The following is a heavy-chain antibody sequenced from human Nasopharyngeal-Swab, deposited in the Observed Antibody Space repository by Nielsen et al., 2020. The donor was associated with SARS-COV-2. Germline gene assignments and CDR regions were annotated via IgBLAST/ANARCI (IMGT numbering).Heavy chain of an antibody. CDR1: GFAFSNHG. J-gene: IGHJ4*02. CDR3: VRDVSYASGSAYNFDH. V-gene: IGHV3-30*03. D-gene: IGHD3-10*01. CDR2: ISYEGSSI. Sequence: GGSLRLSCAASGFAFSNHGMHWVRQALGKGLEWVGVISYEGSSIHYEDSLKGRFTISRDNFRNTVNLQMSALRLEDTAVYFCVRDVSYASGSAYNFDHWGRGTLVTVSS.